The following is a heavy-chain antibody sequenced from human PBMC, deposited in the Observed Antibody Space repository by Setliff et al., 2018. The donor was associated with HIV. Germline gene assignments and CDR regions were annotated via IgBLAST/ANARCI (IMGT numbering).Heavy chain of an antibody. D-gene: IGHD3-22*01. Sequence: SEILSLTCTVSGYSISSGYYWGWIRQPPGKGLEWIGIIFPGGATNYNPSLTSRVTISVDTSKNHLFLKLTSVTTADTAVYFCASRVYYYDSSGYLREEGFDPWGQGTLVTVSS. CDR1: GYSISSGYY. CDR3: ASRVYYYDSSGYLREEGFDP. V-gene: IGHV4-38-2*02. CDR2: IFPGGAT. J-gene: IGHJ5*02.